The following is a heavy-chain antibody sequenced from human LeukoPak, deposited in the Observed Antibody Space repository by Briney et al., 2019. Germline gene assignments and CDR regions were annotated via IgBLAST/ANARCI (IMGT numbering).Heavy chain of an antibody. CDR3: ARVKGIAAAGIGWFDP. CDR1: GGSISSSNW. V-gene: IGHV4-4*02. D-gene: IGHD6-13*01. J-gene: IGHJ5*02. CDR2: INHSGST. Sequence: PSETLSLTCAVSGGSISSSNWWSWVRQPPGKGLEWIGEINHSGSTNYNPSLKSRVTISVDTSKNQFSLKLSSVTAADTAVYYCARVKGIAAAGIGWFDPWGQGTLVTVSS.